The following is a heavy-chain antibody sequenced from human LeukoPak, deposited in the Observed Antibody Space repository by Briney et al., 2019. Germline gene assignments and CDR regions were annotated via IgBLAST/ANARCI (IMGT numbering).Heavy chain of an antibody. D-gene: IGHD6-13*01. CDR1: GYTFTGYY. J-gene: IGHJ4*02. CDR3: ARPGQSSTLKTFDY. CDR2: INPNSGGT. Sequence: GASVKVSCKASGYTFTGYYMHWVRQAPGQGLEWMGWINPNSGGTNYAQKFQGRVTMTRDTSISTAYMELSRLRSDDTAVYYCARPGQSSTLKTFDYWGRGALVTVSS. V-gene: IGHV1-2*02.